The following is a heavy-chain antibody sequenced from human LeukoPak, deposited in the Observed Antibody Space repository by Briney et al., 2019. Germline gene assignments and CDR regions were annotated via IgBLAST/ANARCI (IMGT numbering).Heavy chain of an antibody. J-gene: IGHJ6*03. CDR2: IYYTGSS. D-gene: IGHD1-1*01. CDR3: ARDLWYNWNEVHRDYYYMDV. V-gene: IGHV4-39*07. Sequence: SETLSLTCSVSGGSIRSSDDYWGFVRQTPGKGLEWMGSIYYTGSSHYNPSLKSRVTISVDTSKNQFSLKLSSVTAADTAVYYCARDLWYNWNEVHRDYYYMDVWGKGTTVTVSS. CDR1: GGSIRSSDDY.